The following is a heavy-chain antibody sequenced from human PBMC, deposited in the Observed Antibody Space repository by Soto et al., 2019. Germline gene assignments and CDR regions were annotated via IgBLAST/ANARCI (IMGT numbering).Heavy chain of an antibody. CDR2: ISGSGGST. Sequence: GGSLRLSCAASGFTFSSYAMSWVRQAPGKGLEWVSAISGSGGSTYYADSVKGRFTISRDNSKNTLYLQMNSLRAEDTAVYYCATCVDYGDYVLSGNEYFQHWGQGTLVTVSS. V-gene: IGHV3-23*01. D-gene: IGHD4-17*01. CDR3: ATCVDYGDYVLSGNEYFQH. J-gene: IGHJ1*01. CDR1: GFTFSSYA.